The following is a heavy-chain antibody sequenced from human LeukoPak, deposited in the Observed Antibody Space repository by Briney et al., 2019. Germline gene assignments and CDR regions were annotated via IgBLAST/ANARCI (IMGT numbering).Heavy chain of an antibody. V-gene: IGHV4-34*01. CDR3: ARASVTTVEFDS. Sequence: PSETLSLTCAVYGGSFCGFYWGWIRQPPGKGQEWIGEINHSGNTNYNPSLKSRVSLSVDTSKTQFSLKLSSVTAADTAVYYCARASVTTVEFDSWGRGTLVSVSS. D-gene: IGHD4-23*01. J-gene: IGHJ4*02. CDR2: INHSGNT. CDR1: GGSFCGFY.